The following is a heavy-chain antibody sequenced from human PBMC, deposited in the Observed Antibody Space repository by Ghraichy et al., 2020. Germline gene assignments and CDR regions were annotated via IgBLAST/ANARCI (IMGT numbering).Heavy chain of an antibody. D-gene: IGHD5-12*01. CDR3: ARDHAQVYSGYYYYYGMDV. Sequence: GGSLRLSCAASGFTFSSYSMNWVRQAPGKGLEWVSSISSSSSYIYYADSVKGRFTISRDNAKNSLYLQMNSLRAEDTAVYYCARDHAQVYSGYYYYYGMDVWGQGTTVTVSS. CDR2: ISSSSSYI. J-gene: IGHJ6*02. CDR1: GFTFSSYS. V-gene: IGHV3-21*01.